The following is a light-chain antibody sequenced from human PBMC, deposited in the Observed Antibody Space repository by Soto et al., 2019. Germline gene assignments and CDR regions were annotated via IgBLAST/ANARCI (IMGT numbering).Light chain of an antibody. J-gene: IGKJ1*01. CDR1: QSISSW. CDR2: KAS. V-gene: IGKV1-5*03. Sequence: DIQMTQSPSTLSASVGDRVTITCRASQSISSWLAWYQQKPGKAPKLLIHKASSLESGVPSRFSGSGSGTEFTLTISSLQPEDFATYYCQQYNSYSWTFGQGTTVAIK. CDR3: QQYNSYSWT.